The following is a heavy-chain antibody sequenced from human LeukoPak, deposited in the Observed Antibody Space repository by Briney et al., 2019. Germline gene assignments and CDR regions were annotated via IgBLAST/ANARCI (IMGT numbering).Heavy chain of an antibody. V-gene: IGHV4-59*01. CDR2: IYYSGST. D-gene: IGHD3-3*01. CDR3: ARVPFDDFWSGGYCYMDV. CDR1: GGSISSYY. Sequence: SETLSLTCTVSGGSISSYYWSWIRQPPGKGLEWIGYIYYSGSTNYNPSLKSRVTISVDTSKNQFSLKLSSVTAADTAVYYCARVPFDDFWSGGYCYMDVWGKGTTVTVSS. J-gene: IGHJ6*03.